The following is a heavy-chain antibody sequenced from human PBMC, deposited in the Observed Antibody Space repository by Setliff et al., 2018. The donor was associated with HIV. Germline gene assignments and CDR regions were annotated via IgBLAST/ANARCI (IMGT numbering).Heavy chain of an antibody. D-gene: IGHD3-10*01. J-gene: IGHJ6*02. V-gene: IGHV3-21*01. Sequence: ETLSLTCTVSGGSISSSSYYWGWIRQPPGKGLEWVSSISSSSSYIYYADSVQGRFTISRDNSKNSLYLQMNGLRVEDTGVYYCARDNLYYNLYDGSPVYGMDVWGQGTTVTVSS. CDR3: ARDNLYYNLYDGSPVYGMDV. CDR1: GGSISSSS. CDR2: ISSSSSYI.